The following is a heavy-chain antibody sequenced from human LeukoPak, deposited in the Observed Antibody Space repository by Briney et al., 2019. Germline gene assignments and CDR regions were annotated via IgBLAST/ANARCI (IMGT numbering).Heavy chain of an antibody. Sequence: ESLKISCMGSGYSFTSYWIGWVRQMPGKGLEWMGIIYPGDSDTRSSPSFQGQVTISADKSISNAYLQWSSLKASDTAMYYCARPSGTPYYYDSSSPFDPWGQGTLVTVSS. CDR1: GYSFTSYW. J-gene: IGHJ5*02. CDR3: ARPSGTPYYYDSSSPFDP. D-gene: IGHD3-22*01. V-gene: IGHV5-51*01. CDR2: IYPGDSDT.